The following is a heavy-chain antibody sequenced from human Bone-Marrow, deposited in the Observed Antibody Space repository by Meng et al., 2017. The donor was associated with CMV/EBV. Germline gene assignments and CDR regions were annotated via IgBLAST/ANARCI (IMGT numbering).Heavy chain of an antibody. Sequence: ESLKISCTVSGGSISSYYWSWIRQPPGKGLEWIWYIYYSGSTNYNPSLKSRVTISVDTSKNQFSLKLSSVTAADTAVYYCARDYGIYWGQGTLVTVSS. J-gene: IGHJ4*02. D-gene: IGHD1-26*01. CDR2: IYYSGST. V-gene: IGHV4-59*01. CDR3: ARDYGIY. CDR1: GGSISSYY.